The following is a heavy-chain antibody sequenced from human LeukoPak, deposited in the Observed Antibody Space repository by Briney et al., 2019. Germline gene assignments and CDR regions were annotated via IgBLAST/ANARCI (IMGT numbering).Heavy chain of an antibody. CDR1: GITLSNYG. CDR3: AKRGVVIRVILVGFHKEAYYFDS. J-gene: IGHJ4*02. V-gene: IGHV3-23*01. D-gene: IGHD3-22*01. Sequence: GGSRRLSCAVPGITLSNYGMSWVRQAPGKGLEWVAGISDSGGRTNYADSVKGRFTISRDNPKNTPYLQMNSLRAEDTAVYFCAKRGVVIRVILVGFHKEAYYFDSWGQGALVTVSS. CDR2: ISDSGGRT.